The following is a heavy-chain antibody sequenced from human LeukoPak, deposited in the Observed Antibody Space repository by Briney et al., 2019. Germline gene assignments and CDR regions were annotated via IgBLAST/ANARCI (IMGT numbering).Heavy chain of an antibody. Sequence: GGSLRLSCAASGFTFSSYAMHWVRQAPAKGLEWVAVISYDGSNKYYADSVKGRFTISRDNSKNTLYLQMNSLRAEDTAVYYCARTTVVTPRAFDIWGQGTMVTVSS. D-gene: IGHD4-23*01. CDR2: ISYDGSNK. V-gene: IGHV3-30-3*01. CDR1: GFTFSSYA. CDR3: ARTTVVTPRAFDI. J-gene: IGHJ3*02.